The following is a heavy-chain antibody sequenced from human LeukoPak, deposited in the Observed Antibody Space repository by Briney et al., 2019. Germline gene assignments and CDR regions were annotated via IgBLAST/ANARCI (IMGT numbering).Heavy chain of an antibody. CDR1: GGSISSYY. V-gene: IGHV4-59*12. CDR3: ARDTATNWFDP. CDR2: IYYSGST. D-gene: IGHD2-15*01. J-gene: IGHJ5*02. Sequence: SETLSLTCTVSGGSISSYYWSWIRQPPGKGLEWIGYIYYSGSTNYNPSLKSQVTISVDTSKNQFSLKLSSVTAADTAVYYCARDTATNWFDPWGQGTLVTVSS.